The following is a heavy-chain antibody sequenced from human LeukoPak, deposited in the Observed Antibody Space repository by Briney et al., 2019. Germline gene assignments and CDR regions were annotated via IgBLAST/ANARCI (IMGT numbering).Heavy chain of an antibody. V-gene: IGHV1-24*01. CDR1: GGTFSSYA. J-gene: IGHJ4*02. D-gene: IGHD4-17*01. CDR3: AADYFRTVTTVY. Sequence: ASVKVSCKASGGTFSSYAISWVRQAPGQGLEWMGGFDPEDGETIYAQKFQGRVTMTEDTSTDTAYMELSSLRSEDTAVYYCAADYFRTVTTVYWGQGTLVTVSS. CDR2: FDPEDGET.